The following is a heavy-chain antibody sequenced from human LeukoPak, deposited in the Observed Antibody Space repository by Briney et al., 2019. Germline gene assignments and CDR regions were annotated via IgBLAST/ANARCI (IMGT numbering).Heavy chain of an antibody. CDR3: ARYVGLDFWSGYYKAFTATNNWFDP. D-gene: IGHD3-3*01. V-gene: IGHV4-39*01. J-gene: IGHJ5*02. CDR1: GGSISSSSYY. Sequence: PSETLSLTCTVSGGSISSSSYYWGWIRQPPGKGLEWIGSIYYSGSTYYNPSLKSRVTISVDTSKNQFSLKLSSVTAADTAVYYCARYVGLDFWSGYYKAFTATNNWFDPWGQGTLVTVSS. CDR2: IYYSGST.